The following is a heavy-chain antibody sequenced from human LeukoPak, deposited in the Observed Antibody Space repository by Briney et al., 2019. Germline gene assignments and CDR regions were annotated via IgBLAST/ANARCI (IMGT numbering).Heavy chain of an antibody. CDR1: GFTVSSNY. J-gene: IGHJ4*02. CDR2: IYSGGST. Sequence: GRSLRLSCAASGFTVSSNYMSWVRQAPGKGLEWVSVIYSGGSTYYADSVKGRFTISRHNSKNTLYLQMNSLRAEDTAVYYCARGRPYDSSGYYWDYWGQGTLVTVSS. CDR3: ARGRPYDSSGYYWDY. V-gene: IGHV3-53*04. D-gene: IGHD3-22*01.